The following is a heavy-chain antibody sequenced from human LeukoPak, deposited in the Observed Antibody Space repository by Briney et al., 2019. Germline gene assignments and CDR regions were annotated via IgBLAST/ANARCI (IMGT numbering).Heavy chain of an antibody. CDR2: IHTSGST. V-gene: IGHV4-61*02. Sequence: SQTLSLTCTVSSVSISCGSYYWSSIRQPAGKGLEWIGRIHTSGSTNYNPSLKSRVTISVDTSKNQFSLKLSSVTAADTAMYYCASTVGYCSSILCYTIDSWGQGTLVTVSS. D-gene: IGHD2-2*02. CDR3: ASTVGYCSSILCYTIDS. J-gene: IGHJ4*02. CDR1: SVSISCGSYY.